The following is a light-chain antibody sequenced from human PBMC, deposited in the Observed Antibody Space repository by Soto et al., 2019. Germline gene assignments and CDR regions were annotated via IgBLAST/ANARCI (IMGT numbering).Light chain of an antibody. CDR1: TSNIGTND. V-gene: IGLV1-47*01. Sequence: QSVLTQTPSASGTPGQWVTMSCSGGTSNIGTNDVYWYQHVPGTAPKLIIYSNDQRPSGVPDRFSASKSGTSASLAISGLRSEDEADYYCAAWDNLLSGPGFGGGTKLTVL. CDR2: SND. CDR3: AAWDNLLSGPG. J-gene: IGLJ3*02.